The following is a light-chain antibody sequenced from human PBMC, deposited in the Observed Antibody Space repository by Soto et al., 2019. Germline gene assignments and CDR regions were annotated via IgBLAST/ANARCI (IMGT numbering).Light chain of an antibody. J-gene: IGKJ4*01. CDR3: QQYGGSPPT. V-gene: IGKV3D-20*01. CDR1: QSVSSSY. CDR2: DTS. Sequence: EIVLTQSPATLSLSPGERATLSCGASQSVSSSYLAWYQQKPGLAPRLLMYDTSSRATGIPDRFSGSGSGTDFTLTISRLEPEDFAVYYCQQYGGSPPTFGGGTKV.